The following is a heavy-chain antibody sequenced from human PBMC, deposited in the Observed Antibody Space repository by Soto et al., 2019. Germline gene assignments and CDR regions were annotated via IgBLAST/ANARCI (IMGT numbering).Heavy chain of an antibody. CDR2: INHSGST. J-gene: IGHJ5*02. CDR1: GGSFSGYY. V-gene: IGHV4-34*01. Sequence: SETLSLTCAVYGGSFSGYYWSWIRQPPGKGLEWIGEINHSGSTNYNPSLKSRVTISVDTSKNQFSLKLSSVTAADTAVYYCARGRRSRFDPWGQGTLVTVSS. CDR3: ARGRRSRFDP.